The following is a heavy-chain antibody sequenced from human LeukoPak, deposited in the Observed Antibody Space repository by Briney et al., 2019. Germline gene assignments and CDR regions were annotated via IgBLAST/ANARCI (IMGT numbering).Heavy chain of an antibody. CDR1: GYTFTVYF. D-gene: IGHD3-16*01. Sequence: ASVKVSCKASGYTFTVYFIHWLRQAPGQGLEWMGWINPNNEGTSYAQKFQGGVTMTRDTSISTVYMELRSLRSDDTAVYYCARRKNGGSFDYWGQGTLVTVSS. V-gene: IGHV1-2*02. CDR2: INPNNEGT. J-gene: IGHJ4*02. CDR3: ARRKNGGSFDY.